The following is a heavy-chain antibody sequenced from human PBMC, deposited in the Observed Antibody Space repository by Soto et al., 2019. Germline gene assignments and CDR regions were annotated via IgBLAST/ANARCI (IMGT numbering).Heavy chain of an antibody. D-gene: IGHD4-17*01. V-gene: IGHV3-33*06. CDR2: MWFDGSKK. CDR1: GFIFSNSG. Sequence: QVQLVESGGGVVQPGRSLRLSCAASGFIFSNSGMHWVRQAPGKGLEWVAVMWFDGSKKHYADSIKGRFTISRDTSNNTLYLQMNSLRAEDTGVYYCANAYGDYVGINWFDTWGQGTLVTVSS. CDR3: ANAYGDYVGINWFDT. J-gene: IGHJ5*02.